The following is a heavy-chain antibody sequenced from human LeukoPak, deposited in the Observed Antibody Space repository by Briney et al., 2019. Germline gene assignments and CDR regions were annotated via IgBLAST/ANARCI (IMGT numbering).Heavy chain of an antibody. CDR3: AKDRRWLQSPLDY. D-gene: IGHD5-24*01. CDR1: GFTFSSYW. Sequence: GGSLRLSCAASGFTFSSYWMSWVRQAPGKGLEWVANIKQDGSEKYYVDSVKGRFTISRDNSKNTLYLQMNSLRAEDTAVYYCAKDRRWLQSPLDYWGQGTLVTVSS. CDR2: IKQDGSEK. J-gene: IGHJ4*02. V-gene: IGHV3-7*01.